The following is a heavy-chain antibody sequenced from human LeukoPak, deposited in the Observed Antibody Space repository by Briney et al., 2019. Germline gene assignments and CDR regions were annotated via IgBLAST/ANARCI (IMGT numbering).Heavy chain of an antibody. CDR2: IIPILGIA. CDR1: GGTFISYA. D-gene: IGHD6-13*01. Sequence: ASVKVSCKASGGTFISYAISWVRQAPGQGLEWMGRIIPILGIANYAQKFQGRVTITADKSTSTAYMELSSLRSEDTAVYYCARIVSAGAGAFDIWGQGTMVTVSS. J-gene: IGHJ3*02. V-gene: IGHV1-69*04. CDR3: ARIVSAGAGAFDI.